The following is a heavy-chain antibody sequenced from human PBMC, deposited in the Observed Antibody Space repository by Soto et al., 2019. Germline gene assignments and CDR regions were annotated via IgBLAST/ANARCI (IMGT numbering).Heavy chain of an antibody. CDR3: ARIPDYAAAPLDP. Sequence: EVQLVESGGGLVQPGGSLRLSCAASGFTVSSNYMSWVRQAPGKGLEWVSVIYSGGSTYYADSVKGRFTISRDNSKNTLYLQMNSLRAEDTAVYYCARIPDYAAAPLDPWGQGTLVTVSS. CDR2: IYSGGST. D-gene: IGHD4-17*01. J-gene: IGHJ5*02. V-gene: IGHV3-66*01. CDR1: GFTVSSNY.